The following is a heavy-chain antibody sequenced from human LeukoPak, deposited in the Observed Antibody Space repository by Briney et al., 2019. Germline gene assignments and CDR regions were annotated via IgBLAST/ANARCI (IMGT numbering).Heavy chain of an antibody. J-gene: IGHJ3*02. D-gene: IGHD2-8*02. CDR2: IYYSDVA. CDR3: ASDSGGRHDAFNI. V-gene: IGHV4-4*02. CDR1: GGSISSSNW. Sequence: SGTLSLTCAVSGGSISSSNWWSWVRQPPGKGLEWIGYIYYSDVANYNPSLKSRVSISVDTSKNQFSLKLTSVTAADTAVYYCASDSGGRHDAFNIWGQGTMVTVSS.